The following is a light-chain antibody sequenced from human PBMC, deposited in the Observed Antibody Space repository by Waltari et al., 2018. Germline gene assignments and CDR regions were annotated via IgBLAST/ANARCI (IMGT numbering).Light chain of an antibody. CDR2: TAA. Sequence: DIQMTQSPSSLSASVGDRVTITCRASQSISYYLKWYQHKPGRAPKLLTYTAASLQGGVPSRFSGSESGTDFTLTISSLQPDDFATYYCQQSYSSPTFGGGTKVEI. J-gene: IGKJ4*01. CDR3: QQSYSSPT. CDR1: QSISYY. V-gene: IGKV1-39*01.